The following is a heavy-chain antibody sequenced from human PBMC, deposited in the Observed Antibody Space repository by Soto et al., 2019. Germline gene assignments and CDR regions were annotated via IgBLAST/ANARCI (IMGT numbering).Heavy chain of an antibody. J-gene: IGHJ4*02. D-gene: IGHD6-19*01. CDR1: GYTLTELS. Sequence: ASVKVSCKVSGYTLTELSMHWVRQAPGKGLEWMGGFDPEDGETIYAQKLQGRVTMTEDTSTDTAYMELSSLRSEDTAVYYCAGSLAVAGNFDYWGQGTLVTVSS. CDR2: FDPEDGET. CDR3: AGSLAVAGNFDY. V-gene: IGHV1-24*01.